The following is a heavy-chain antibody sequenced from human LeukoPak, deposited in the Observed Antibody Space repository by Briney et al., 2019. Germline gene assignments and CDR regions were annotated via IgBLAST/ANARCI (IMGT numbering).Heavy chain of an antibody. CDR3: ARALNRHIGAFEY. CDR1: GFTVSGDY. Sequence: GGSLRLSCAVSGFTVSGDYMSWLRQAPGRGLEWVSVIYADFDNTDYADSVRGRFTISRDSSKNTLYLHMNSLRVEDTATYFCARALNRHIGAFEYWGQGALVTVSS. D-gene: IGHD4/OR15-4a*01. V-gene: IGHV3-53*01. CDR2: IYADFDNT. J-gene: IGHJ4*02.